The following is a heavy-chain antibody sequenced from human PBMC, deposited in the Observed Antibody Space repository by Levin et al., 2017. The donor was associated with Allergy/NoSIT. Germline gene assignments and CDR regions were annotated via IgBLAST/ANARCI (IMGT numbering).Heavy chain of an antibody. CDR3: ARLEHYGSGAFRYFDL. CDR1: GGSIGSGSYY. D-gene: IGHD3-10*01. Sequence: SETLSLICTVSGGSIGSGSYYWGWIRQPPGKGLEWIGNIYYSGSTYYNPSLKSRVTMSVDTSKNQFSLRLNSVSAADTAVYYCARLEHYGSGAFRYFDLWGRGTLVTVSS. CDR2: IYYSGST. V-gene: IGHV4-39*01. J-gene: IGHJ2*01.